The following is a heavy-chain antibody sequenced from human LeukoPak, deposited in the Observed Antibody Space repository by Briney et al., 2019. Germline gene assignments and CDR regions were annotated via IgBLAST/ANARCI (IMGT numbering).Heavy chain of an antibody. J-gene: IGHJ4*02. D-gene: IGHD6-13*01. CDR3: ARDVSGAAASNFDY. Sequence: SETLSLTCAVSGGSISSSNWWSWVRQPPGKGLEWIGEIYHSGSTNYNPSLKSRVTISVDKSKNQFSLKLSSVTAADTAVYYCARDVSGAAASNFDYWGQGTLVTVSS. CDR2: IYHSGST. CDR1: GGSISSSNW. V-gene: IGHV4-4*02.